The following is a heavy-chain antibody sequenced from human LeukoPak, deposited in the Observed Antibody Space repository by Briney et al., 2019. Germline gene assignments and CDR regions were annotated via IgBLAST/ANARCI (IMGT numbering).Heavy chain of an antibody. CDR3: ASTRHADYGDYNYFDY. V-gene: IGHV5-51*01. Sequence: GESLKISCKGSGYSFNSYWIGWVRQMPGKGLEWMGIIYPGDSDTRYSPSFQGQVTISADKSISTAYLQWSSLKASDTAMYYCASTRHADYGDYNYFDYWGQGTLVTVSS. CDR1: GYSFNSYW. CDR2: IYPGDSDT. D-gene: IGHD4-17*01. J-gene: IGHJ4*02.